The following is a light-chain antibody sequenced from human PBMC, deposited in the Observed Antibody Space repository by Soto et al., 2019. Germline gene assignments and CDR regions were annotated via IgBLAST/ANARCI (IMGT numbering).Light chain of an antibody. V-gene: IGLV1-40*01. Sequence: QSVLTQPPSVTGAPGQRVTISCTGSLSDIGAGYGVHWYQQFPHSAPKLLIYDTTNRPSGVPDRFSGSRSGTSASLAITGLQADDEADYYCQSFDSSRIGLLFGGGTKLTVL. CDR1: LSDIGAGYG. CDR3: QSFDSSRIGLL. CDR2: DTT. J-gene: IGLJ2*01.